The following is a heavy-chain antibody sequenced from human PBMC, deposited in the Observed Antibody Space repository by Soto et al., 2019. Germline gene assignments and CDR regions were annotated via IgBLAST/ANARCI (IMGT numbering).Heavy chain of an antibody. D-gene: IGHD3-3*01. Sequence: QITLNESGPTLVKPTQTLTLTCTFSGFSLTTSGVGVGWIRQSPGKAPEWLALIYWDDDKRSSPSLKSRLTITKEPSKTRVVLTMANLDPADTATYYCAHRVLRTVFGLVTTTAIYFDFWGRGTPVAVSS. J-gene: IGHJ4*02. CDR3: AHRVLRTVFGLVTTTAIYFDF. CDR1: GFSLTTSGVG. CDR2: IYWDDDK. V-gene: IGHV2-5*02.